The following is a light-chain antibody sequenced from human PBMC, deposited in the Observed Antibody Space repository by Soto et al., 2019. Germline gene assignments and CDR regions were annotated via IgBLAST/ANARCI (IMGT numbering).Light chain of an antibody. Sequence: QSVLTQPPSVSGAPGQGVTISCTGSSSNFGAGYDVHWYQQLPGTAPKLLIYGNNNRPSGVPDRFSGSKSGTSASLAITGLQAEDEADYYCTSFTTTNTWVFGGGTKVTVL. CDR1: SSNFGAGYD. J-gene: IGLJ3*02. CDR2: GNN. CDR3: TSFTTTNTWV. V-gene: IGLV1-40*01.